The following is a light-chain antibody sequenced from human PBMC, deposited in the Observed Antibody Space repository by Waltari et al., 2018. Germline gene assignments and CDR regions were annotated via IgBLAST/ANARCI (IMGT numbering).Light chain of an antibody. J-gene: IGLJ2*01. V-gene: IGLV3-9*01. CDR2: RYS. CDR1: NIGSKN. CDR3: QVWDSSTKV. Sequence: SYELTQPLSVSVALGQTARITCGGNNIGSKNVHWYQQKPGQAPVLVIYRYSNRPSGIPERFSGSNSGNTATLTISRAQAGDEADYYCQVWDSSTKVFGGGTKLTVL.